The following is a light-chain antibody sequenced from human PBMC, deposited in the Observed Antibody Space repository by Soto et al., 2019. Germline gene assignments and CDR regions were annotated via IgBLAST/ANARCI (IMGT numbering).Light chain of an antibody. J-gene: IGKJ4*01. CDR2: GAS. V-gene: IGKV3-20*01. Sequence: EIVLTQSPGTLSLSPGERATLSCRASKIVSSSYLAWYQQKPGQAPRLLIYGASSRATGIPDRFSGSGSGTDFTLTISRLEPEDFAVYYCQQYGSSPTFGGGTKVEIK. CDR1: KIVSSSY. CDR3: QQYGSSPT.